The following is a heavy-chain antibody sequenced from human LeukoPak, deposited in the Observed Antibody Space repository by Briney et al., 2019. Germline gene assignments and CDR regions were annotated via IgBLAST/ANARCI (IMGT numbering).Heavy chain of an antibody. V-gene: IGHV1-69*13. CDR3: AKRIQSAMATGY. Sequence: SVKVSCKASGGTFSSYAISWVRQAPGQGLEWMGGIIPIFGTANYAQKFQGRVTITADESTSTAYMELSSLRSEDTAVYYCAKRIQSAMATGYWGQGTLVTVSS. CDR1: GGTFSSYA. D-gene: IGHD5-18*01. CDR2: IIPIFGTA. J-gene: IGHJ4*02.